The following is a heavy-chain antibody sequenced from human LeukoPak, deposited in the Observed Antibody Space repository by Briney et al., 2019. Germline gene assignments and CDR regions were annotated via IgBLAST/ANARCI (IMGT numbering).Heavy chain of an antibody. J-gene: IGHJ6*03. Sequence: QSGGSLRLSCAASGFTFDDYAMHWVRQAPGKGLEWVSGISWNSGSIGYADSVKGRFTISRDNAKNSLYLQMDSLGPEDTAVYYCARDPYSGLYGNDYYYYMDVWGKGTTVTISS. V-gene: IGHV3-9*01. D-gene: IGHD1-26*01. CDR3: ARDPYSGLYGNDYYYYMDV. CDR2: ISWNSGSI. CDR1: GFTFDDYA.